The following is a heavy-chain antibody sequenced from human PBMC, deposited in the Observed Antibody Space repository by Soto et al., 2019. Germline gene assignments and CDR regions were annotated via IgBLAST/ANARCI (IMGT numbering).Heavy chain of an antibody. Sequence: EVQLLESGGGLVQPGGSLRLSCAASGFSLSTYGVTWVRQAPGKGLEWVSGFSGGSGTTHYADSVKGRFSITRDNSKNSGHLDMNSLRVEDTAIYYCAKWNGYGDYWGQGILVTVSS. CDR1: GFSLSTYG. D-gene: IGHD1-1*01. CDR2: FSGGSGTT. J-gene: IGHJ4*02. V-gene: IGHV3-23*01. CDR3: AKWNGYGDY.